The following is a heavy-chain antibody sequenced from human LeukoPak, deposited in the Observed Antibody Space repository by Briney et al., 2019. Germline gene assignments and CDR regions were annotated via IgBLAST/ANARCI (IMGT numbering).Heavy chain of an antibody. CDR2: IYPGDSDT. V-gene: IGHV5-51*01. J-gene: IGHJ4*02. D-gene: IGHD1-26*01. CDR3: ARHHSGSYYSEYYFDY. Sequence: GESLKTSCKGSGYSFTSYWIGWVRQMPGKGLEWMGIIYPGDSDTRYSPSFQGQVTISADKSINTAYLQWSSLKASDTAMYYCARHHSGSYYSEYYFDYWGQGTLVTVSS. CDR1: GYSFTSYW.